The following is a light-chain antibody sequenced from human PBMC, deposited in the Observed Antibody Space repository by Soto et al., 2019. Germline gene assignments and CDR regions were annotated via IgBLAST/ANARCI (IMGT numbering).Light chain of an antibody. Sequence: IQMTQSPSTLSASVGDRFTITCRASQTISNWLAWYQQKPGKAPKLLIYKASTLESAVPSRFSGSGSGTDFTLTISSLQPEDFATYYCQQSYSTPPWTFGQGTKVDI. CDR2: KAS. CDR1: QTISNW. CDR3: QQSYSTPPWT. V-gene: IGKV1-5*03. J-gene: IGKJ1*01.